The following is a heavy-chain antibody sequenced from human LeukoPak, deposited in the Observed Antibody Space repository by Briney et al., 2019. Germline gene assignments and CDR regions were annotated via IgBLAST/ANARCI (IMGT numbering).Heavy chain of an antibody. V-gene: IGHV3-23*01. CDR2: ISGSVGST. D-gene: IGHD3-3*01. J-gene: IGHJ6*03. CDR3: AKDFWSGYYRDDYMDV. Sequence: GGSLRLSCAASGFTFSSYAMSWVRQAPGKGLEWVSAISGSVGSTYYADTVKGRFTISRDNSKNTLYLQMNSLRAEDTAVYYCAKDFWSGYYRDDYMDVWGKGTTVTVSS. CDR1: GFTFSSYA.